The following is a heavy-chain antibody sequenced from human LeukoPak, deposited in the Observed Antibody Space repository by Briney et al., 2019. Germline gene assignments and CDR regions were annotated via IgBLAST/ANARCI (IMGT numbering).Heavy chain of an antibody. D-gene: IGHD4-11*01. V-gene: IGHV1-8*01. CDR1: GYTFTSYD. CDR2: MNPNSGNT. Sequence: ASVKVSCKASGYTFTSYDINWVRQATGQGLEWMGWMNPNSGNTGYAQKFQGRVTMTRNTSISTAYMELSSLRSEDTAVYHCARGSQSHNWFDPWGQGTLVTVSS. J-gene: IGHJ5*02. CDR3: ARGSQSHNWFDP.